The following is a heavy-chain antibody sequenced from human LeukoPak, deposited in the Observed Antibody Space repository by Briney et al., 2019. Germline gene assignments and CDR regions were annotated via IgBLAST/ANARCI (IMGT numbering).Heavy chain of an antibody. CDR1: GFTFSSYE. Sequence: GGSLRLSCAASGFTFSSYEMNWVRQAPGKGLEWVSYISSSGSTKYYADSVKGRFTISRDNAKNSLYLQMNSLRAEDTAVYYCARVEDIVWGQGTLVTVSS. J-gene: IGHJ4*02. CDR3: ARVEDIV. V-gene: IGHV3-48*03. D-gene: IGHD2-15*01. CDR2: ISSSGSTK.